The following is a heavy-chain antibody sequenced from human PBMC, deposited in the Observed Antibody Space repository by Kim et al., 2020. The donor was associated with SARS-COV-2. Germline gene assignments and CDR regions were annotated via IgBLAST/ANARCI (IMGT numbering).Heavy chain of an antibody. J-gene: IGHJ4*02. V-gene: IGHV3-23*01. Sequence: ADSGKGRFTISRENSKNTLSLQMNSLRAEDTAVYYCAKGTTSTTYSATDYWGQGTLVTVSS. CDR3: AKGTTSTTYSATDY. D-gene: IGHD2-2*01.